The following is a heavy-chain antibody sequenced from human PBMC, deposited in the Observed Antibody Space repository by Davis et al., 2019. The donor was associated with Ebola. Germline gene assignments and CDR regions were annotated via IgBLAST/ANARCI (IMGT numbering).Heavy chain of an antibody. CDR2: ISYDGSNG. CDR3: AKDFYDSSGRYFDY. V-gene: IGHV3-30*18. Sequence: GGSLRLSCAASGFTFSNYGMHWVRQAPGKGLEWVALISYDGSNGYYADSVKGRFTISRDNSKNTLSLQMTSLRPEDTAVYYCAKDFYDSSGRYFDYWGQGTLVTVSS. D-gene: IGHD3-22*01. J-gene: IGHJ4*02. CDR1: GFTFSNYG.